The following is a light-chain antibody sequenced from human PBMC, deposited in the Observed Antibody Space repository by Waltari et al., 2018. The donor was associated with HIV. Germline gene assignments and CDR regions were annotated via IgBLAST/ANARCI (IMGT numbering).Light chain of an antibody. Sequence: DTLMTPSPFSLSASVGDRVTITCRATHEINRWLGCYQKKPGKTPKLLIYKTSSLDSGVPVRFSGCGSGIEYNLTITSLQADDLATYFCQQYDSYPRTFGQGTKVEIK. CDR2: KTS. CDR1: HEINRW. J-gene: IGKJ2*01. CDR3: QQYDSYPRT. V-gene: IGKV1-5*03.